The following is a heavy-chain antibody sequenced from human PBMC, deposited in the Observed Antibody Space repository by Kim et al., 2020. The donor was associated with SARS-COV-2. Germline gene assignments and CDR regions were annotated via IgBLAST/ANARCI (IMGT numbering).Heavy chain of an antibody. V-gene: IGHV1-69*01. D-gene: IGHD6-13*01. J-gene: IGHJ4*02. Sequence: FPGRVTITADESTSTAYMELSSLRSEDTAVYYCARGERTKYSSSWLAFDYWGQGTLVTVSS. CDR3: ARGERTKYSSSWLAFDY.